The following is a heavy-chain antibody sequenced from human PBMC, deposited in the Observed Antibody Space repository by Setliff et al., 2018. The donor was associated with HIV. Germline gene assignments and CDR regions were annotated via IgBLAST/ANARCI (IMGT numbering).Heavy chain of an antibody. CDR2: VYGSGST. V-gene: IGHV4-59*08. CDR3: ARHGLRFLACFDY. CDR1: GGFISSYY. Sequence: SETLSLTCTVSGGFISSYYWSWIRQPPGKGLEWIGYVYGSGSTNYNPSLKSRVTISVDTSKNQFSLKLSSATATDTAVYYCARHGLRFLACFDYWGQGALVTVSS. J-gene: IGHJ4*02. D-gene: IGHD3-3*01.